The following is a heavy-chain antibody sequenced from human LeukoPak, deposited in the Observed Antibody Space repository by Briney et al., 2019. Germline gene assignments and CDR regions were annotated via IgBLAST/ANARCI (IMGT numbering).Heavy chain of an antibody. CDR1: GFTFSNYW. J-gene: IGHJ4*02. CDR2: IHSDGSST. D-gene: IGHD6-19*01. V-gene: IGHV3-74*01. Sequence: AGGSLRLSCAASGFTFSNYWMQWVRQAPGTGLVWVSRIHSDGSSTAYADSVKGRFTISRDNSKNTVYLQMNSLRVDDTAVYYCANSKVADFHYWGQGTRVTVSS. CDR3: ANSKVADFHY.